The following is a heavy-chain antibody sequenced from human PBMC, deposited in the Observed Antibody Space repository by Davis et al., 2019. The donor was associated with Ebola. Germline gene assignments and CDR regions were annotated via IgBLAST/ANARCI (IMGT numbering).Heavy chain of an antibody. V-gene: IGHV1-69*13. CDR1: GGTFSSYA. J-gene: IGHJ6*02. CDR2: IIPIFGTA. CDR3: ATPDTAIVGGGMDV. Sequence: SVKVSCKASGGTFSSYAISWVRQAPGQGLEWMGGIIPIFGTANYAQKFQGRVTITADESTSTAYMELSSLRSEDTAVYYCATPDTAIVGGGMDVWGQGTTVTVSS. D-gene: IGHD5-18*01.